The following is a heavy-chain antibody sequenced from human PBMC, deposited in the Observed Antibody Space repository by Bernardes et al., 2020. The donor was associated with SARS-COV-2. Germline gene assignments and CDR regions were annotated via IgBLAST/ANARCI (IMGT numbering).Heavy chain of an antibody. V-gene: IGHV3-9*01. CDR3: AKERSGWAFFDY. CDR2: ISWNSGSI. CDR1: GFTFDDYA. J-gene: IGHJ4*02. Sequence: GGSLRLSCAASGFTFDDYAMHWVRQAPGKGLEWVSGISWNSGSIGYADSVKGRFTISRDNAKNSLYLQMNSLRAEDTALYYCAKERSGWAFFDYWGQGTLVTVSS. D-gene: IGHD6-19*01.